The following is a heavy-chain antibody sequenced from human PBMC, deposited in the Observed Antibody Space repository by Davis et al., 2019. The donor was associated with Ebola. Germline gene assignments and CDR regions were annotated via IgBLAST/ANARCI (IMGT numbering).Heavy chain of an antibody. Sequence: ASVQVSCKASGYTFTSYYMHWLRPPPGQGLAWMGIINPSGGSTSYAQKFQGRVTMTRDTSTSTVYMELSSLRSEDTAVYYCARGGYSYGLDDYWGQGTLVTVSS. V-gene: IGHV1-46*01. CDR3: ARGGYSYGLDDY. D-gene: IGHD5-18*01. CDR1: GYTFTSYY. J-gene: IGHJ4*02. CDR2: INPSGGST.